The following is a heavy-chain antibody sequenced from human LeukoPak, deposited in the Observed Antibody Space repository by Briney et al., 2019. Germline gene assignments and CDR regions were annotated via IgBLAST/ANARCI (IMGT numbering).Heavy chain of an antibody. CDR1: GDSVSSNSAA. D-gene: IGHD2-2*01. CDR3: ARGQGDSYKGYCSSTSCYGARYYYYYGMDV. CDR2: TYYRSKWYN. Sequence: SQTLSLTCAISGDSVSSNSAAWNWIRQSPSRGLEWLGRTYYRSKWYNDYAVSVKSRITINPDTSKNQFSLQLNSVTPEDTAVYYCARGQGDSYKGYCSSTSCYGARYYYYYGMDVWGQGTTVTVSS. J-gene: IGHJ6*02. V-gene: IGHV6-1*01.